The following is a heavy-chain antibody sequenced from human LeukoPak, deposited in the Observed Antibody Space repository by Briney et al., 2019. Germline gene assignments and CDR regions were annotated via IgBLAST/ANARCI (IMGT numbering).Heavy chain of an antibody. CDR2: INPSGGST. D-gene: IGHD3-22*01. J-gene: IGHJ5*02. Sequence: GASVKVSCKASGYTFTSYYMHWVRQAPGQGLEWMGIINPSGGSTSYAQTFQGRVTMTRDMSTSTVYMELSSLRSEDTAVYYCARDANPYYYDSSGYTTWGQGTLVTVSS. CDR1: GYTFTSYY. V-gene: IGHV1-46*01. CDR3: ARDANPYYYDSSGYTT.